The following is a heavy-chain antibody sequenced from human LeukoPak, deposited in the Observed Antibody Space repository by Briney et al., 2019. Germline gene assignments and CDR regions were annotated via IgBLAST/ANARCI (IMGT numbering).Heavy chain of an antibody. Sequence: GGALRLSCTASGFPFIEYSMNWVRQAPGKGLEWISYIGIESGNTKYADSVRGRFTISANKAKNSLHLQMNSLRVETTAVYYCARDHNYAFDSWGQGTLVSVP. D-gene: IGHD1-1*01. J-gene: IGHJ4*02. V-gene: IGHV3-48*01. CDR3: ARDHNYAFDS. CDR1: GFPFIEYS. CDR2: IGIESGNT.